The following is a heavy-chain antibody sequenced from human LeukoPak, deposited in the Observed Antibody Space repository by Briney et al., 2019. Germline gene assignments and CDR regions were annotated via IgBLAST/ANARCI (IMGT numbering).Heavy chain of an antibody. CDR2: ISYDGSNK. D-gene: IGHD2-15*01. CDR1: GFTFSSYG. V-gene: IGHV3-30*18. Sequence: PGGSLRLSCAASGFTFSSYGMHWVRQAPGKGLEWVAVISYDGSNKYYADSVKGRFTISRDNSKNTLYLQMNSLRAEDTAVYYCAKDRAFGVAARGYFQHWGQGTLVTVSS. CDR3: AKDRAFGVAARGYFQH. J-gene: IGHJ1*01.